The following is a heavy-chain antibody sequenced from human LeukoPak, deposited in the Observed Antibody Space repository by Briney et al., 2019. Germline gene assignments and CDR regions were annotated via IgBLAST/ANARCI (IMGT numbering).Heavy chain of an antibody. J-gene: IGHJ4*02. CDR1: GYTFTTYG. CDR3: ARLSVTTQTDDY. D-gene: IGHD4-17*01. CDR2: ISAYNGNR. V-gene: IGHV1-18*01. Sequence: GASVKVSCKASGYTFTTYGISWVWQAPGQGLEWMGWISAYNGNRNYAQKLQGRVTMTTDTSTTTAYMELRSLRSDDTAVYYCARLSVTTQTDDYWGQGTLVTVSS.